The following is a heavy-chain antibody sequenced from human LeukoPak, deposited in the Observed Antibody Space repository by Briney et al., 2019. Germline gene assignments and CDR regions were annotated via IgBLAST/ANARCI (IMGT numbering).Heavy chain of an antibody. CDR1: GGSISSYY. D-gene: IGHD6-13*01. CDR2: IYYSGST. V-gene: IGHV4-59*12. J-gene: IGHJ2*01. Sequence: SETLSLTCTVSGGSISSYYWSWIRQPPGKGLEWIGYIYYSGSTNYNPSLKSRVTISVDTSKNQFSLKLSSVTAADTAVYYCARRNIAAAGTTYWYFDIWGRGTLVTVSS. CDR3: ARRNIAAAGTTYWYFDI.